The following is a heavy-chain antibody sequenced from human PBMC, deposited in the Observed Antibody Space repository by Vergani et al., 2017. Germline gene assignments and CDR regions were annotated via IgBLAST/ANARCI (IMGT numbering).Heavy chain of an antibody. Sequence: EVQLVESGGGLVQPGGSLRLSCAASGFTFNTYTMNWVRQAPGKGLEWVSSISGGSNFIYYADSVKGRFTISRDNAKNSLYLQMNSLRAEDTAVYYCAREVTSQYYYYSMNVWGQGTTVTVSS. J-gene: IGHJ6*02. CDR2: ISGGSNFI. CDR3: AREVTSQYYYYSMNV. D-gene: IGHD4-23*01. CDR1: GFTFNTYT. V-gene: IGHV3-21*01.